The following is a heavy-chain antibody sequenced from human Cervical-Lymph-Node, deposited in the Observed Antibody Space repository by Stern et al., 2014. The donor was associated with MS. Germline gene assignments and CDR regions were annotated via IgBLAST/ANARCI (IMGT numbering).Heavy chain of an antibody. Sequence: EVQLEESGGDLVQPGGSLRLSCAASGFSFDDYDMHWVRPAPGKGLEWVSRISGNSADIAYADSVKGRFTISRDNGKKSLHLQMDSLRLEDTALYYCAKDTLYSLDGFDLWGQGTLVTVSS. CDR2: ISGNSADI. CDR3: AKDTLYSLDGFDL. V-gene: IGHV3-9*01. J-gene: IGHJ3*01. D-gene: IGHD3-16*01. CDR1: GFSFDDYD.